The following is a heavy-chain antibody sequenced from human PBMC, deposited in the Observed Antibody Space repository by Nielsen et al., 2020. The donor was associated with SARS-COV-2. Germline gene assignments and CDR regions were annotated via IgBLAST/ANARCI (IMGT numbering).Heavy chain of an antibody. V-gene: IGHV4-34*01. Sequence: SETLSLTCAVYGGPFSDYYWSWIRQPPGKGLEWIGEINHSGSTNYNPSLKSRVTISVDTSKKQFSLKLSSATAADTAVYYCARGRSFGGVINPWGQGTLVTVSS. CDR2: INHSGST. J-gene: IGHJ5*02. CDR3: ARGRSFGGVINP. D-gene: IGHD3-16*02. CDR1: GGPFSDYY.